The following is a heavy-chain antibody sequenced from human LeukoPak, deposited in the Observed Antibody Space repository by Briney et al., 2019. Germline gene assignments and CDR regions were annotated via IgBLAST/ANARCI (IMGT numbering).Heavy chain of an antibody. CDR2: INHRGST. D-gene: IGHD6-19*01. V-gene: IGHV4-34*01. J-gene: IGHJ5*01. Sequence: SETLSLTCAVYGGSFSGYYWNWIRQPPGRGLEWIGEINHRGSTTYNPSLESRVTISVDTSKNQFSLKVTSVSAADTAVYYCAREGGRQWLVSGILDSWGQGTLVTVSS. CDR1: GGSFSGYY. CDR3: AREGGRQWLVSGILDS.